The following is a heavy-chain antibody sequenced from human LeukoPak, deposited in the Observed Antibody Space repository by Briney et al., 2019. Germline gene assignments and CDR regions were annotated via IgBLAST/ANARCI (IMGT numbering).Heavy chain of an antibody. Sequence: GGSLRRSCAASGFTFSSYAMHWVRQAPGKGLEWVAVISYDGSNKYYADSVKGRFTISRDNSKNTLYLQMNSLRAEDTAVYYCARGSYYDSSGYDSNWGQGTLVTVSS. D-gene: IGHD3-22*01. J-gene: IGHJ4*02. CDR3: ARGSYYDSSGYDSN. CDR2: ISYDGSNK. V-gene: IGHV3-30-3*01. CDR1: GFTFSSYA.